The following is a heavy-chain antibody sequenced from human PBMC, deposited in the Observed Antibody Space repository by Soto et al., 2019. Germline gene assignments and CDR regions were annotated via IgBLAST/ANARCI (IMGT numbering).Heavy chain of an antibody. CDR3: ARDFYPLAYYFDP. Sequence: QVQLVQSEAEVKKPGASVKVSCEASGYTFINHGISWVRQAPGQGLEWMGWVSGSNGNTKYAQKFQGRVTMTTETSTSTANIELRNLRSDDTAVYFCARDFYPLAYYFDPWGQGTLVTVSS. CDR2: VSGSNGNT. V-gene: IGHV1-18*04. J-gene: IGHJ4*02. CDR1: GYTFINHG.